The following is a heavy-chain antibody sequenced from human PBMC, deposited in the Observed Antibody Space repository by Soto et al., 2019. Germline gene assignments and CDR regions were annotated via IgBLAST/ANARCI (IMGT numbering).Heavy chain of an antibody. CDR2: ISAYNGNT. J-gene: IGHJ6*02. V-gene: IGHV1-18*01. D-gene: IGHD3-22*01. CDR1: GFSCTSYG. Sequence: QVQLVQSGAEVRKPGASVKVSCKASGFSCTSYGISWVRQAPGQGLEWMGWISAYNGNTDYAQKLQGRVTMTTDTSTSTAYMVLRSPRSVDTALYYCARDYYDRSGYYFPYYYGMDVWGQGTTVTVSS. CDR3: ARDYYDRSGYYFPYYYGMDV.